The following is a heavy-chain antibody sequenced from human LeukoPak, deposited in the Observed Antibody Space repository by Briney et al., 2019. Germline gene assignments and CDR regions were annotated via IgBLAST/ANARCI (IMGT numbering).Heavy chain of an antibody. V-gene: IGHV4-59*08. Sequence: SETLSLTCTVSGGSISSYYWSWIRQPPGKGLEWIGYIYSIGSPNYNSSLKSRVTMSVDTSKNQFSLKLSSVTAADTAVYYCARLPYCSSTTCYSPYYFDYWGQGTLVTVSS. J-gene: IGHJ4*02. CDR3: ARLPYCSSTTCYSPYYFDY. D-gene: IGHD2-2*01. CDR1: GGSISSYY. CDR2: IYSIGSP.